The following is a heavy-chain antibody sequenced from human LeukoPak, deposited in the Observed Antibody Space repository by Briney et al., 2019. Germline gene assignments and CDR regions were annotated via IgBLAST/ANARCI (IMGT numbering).Heavy chain of an antibody. V-gene: IGHV4-59*11. CDR2: IYYSGST. Sequence: PSETLSLTCTVSGGSISSHYWSWIRQPPGKGLEWIGYIYYSGSTNYNPSLKSRVTISVDTSKNQFSLELSSVTAADTAVYYCARLATNYYYYYYMDVWGKGTTVTVSS. CDR3: ARLATNYYYYYYMDV. J-gene: IGHJ6*03. D-gene: IGHD5-12*01. CDR1: GGSISSHY.